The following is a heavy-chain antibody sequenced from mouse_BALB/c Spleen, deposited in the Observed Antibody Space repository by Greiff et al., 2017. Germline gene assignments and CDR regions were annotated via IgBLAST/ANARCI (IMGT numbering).Heavy chain of an antibody. D-gene: IGHD1-1*01. CDR3: ARGIFYYYGSSPYYYAMDY. CDR2: ISTYYGDA. J-gene: IGHJ4*01. CDR1: GYTFTDYA. Sequence: VQLQQSGAELVRPGVSVKISCKGSGYTFTDYAMHWVKQSHAKSLEWIGVISTYYGDASYNQKFKGKATMTVDKSSSTAYMELARLTSEDSAIYYCARGIFYYYGSSPYYYAMDYWGQGTSVTVSS. V-gene: IGHV1S137*01.